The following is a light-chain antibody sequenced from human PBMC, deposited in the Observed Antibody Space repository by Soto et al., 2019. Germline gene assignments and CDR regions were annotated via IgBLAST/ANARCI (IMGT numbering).Light chain of an antibody. CDR1: SSNFGAGHD. V-gene: IGLV1-40*01. CDR2: SDF. J-gene: IGLJ3*02. CDR3: QAYDNSLRGWV. Sequence: QSVLTQPPSVSGAPGQTVTISCTGSSSNFGAGHDVNWYQQLPRSAPKLVIYSDFKRPSGVPARFSGSRSGTSASLAITGLQPEDEASYYCQAYDNSLRGWVFGGGTKLTVL.